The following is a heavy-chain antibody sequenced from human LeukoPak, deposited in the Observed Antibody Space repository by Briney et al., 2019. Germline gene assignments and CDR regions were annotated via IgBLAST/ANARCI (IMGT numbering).Heavy chain of an antibody. J-gene: IGHJ4*02. CDR3: ARDRNYLFDY. V-gene: IGHV4-59*11. CDR2: IYYNGNT. D-gene: IGHD5-24*01. Sequence: PSETLSLTCTFSVGYISSQYWSWIRQPPGKGLEWIGYIYYNGNTDYNPSRKSRVTISVDTSKNQFSLKLTSVTAADTAVYYCARDRNYLFDYWGQGTLVTVSS. CDR1: VGYISSQY.